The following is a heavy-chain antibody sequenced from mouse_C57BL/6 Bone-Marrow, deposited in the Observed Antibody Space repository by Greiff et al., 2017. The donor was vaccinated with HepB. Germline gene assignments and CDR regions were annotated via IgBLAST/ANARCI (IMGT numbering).Heavy chain of an antibody. CDR1: GYTFTDYE. V-gene: IGHV1-15*01. CDR2: IDPETGGT. Sequence: QVQLQQSGAELVRPGASVTLSCKASGYTFTDYEMHWVKQTPVHGLEWIGAIDPETGGTAYNQKFKGKAILTADKSSSTAYMELRSLTSEDSAVYYCTRSFLLLRFDYWGQGTTLTVAS. CDR3: TRSFLLLRFDY. D-gene: IGHD1-1*01. J-gene: IGHJ2*01.